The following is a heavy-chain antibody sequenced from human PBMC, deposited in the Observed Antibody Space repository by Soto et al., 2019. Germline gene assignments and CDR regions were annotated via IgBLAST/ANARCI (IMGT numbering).Heavy chain of an antibody. CDR3: AREELPAAPYYYYYGMDV. CDR2: ISAYNGNT. D-gene: IGHD2-2*01. J-gene: IGHJ6*02. Sequence: QVQLVQSGAEVKKPGASVKVSCKASGYTFTSYGISWVRQAPGQGLEWMGWISAYNGNTNYEQKLQGRVTMTTDTSKGTAYMELRSLRSDDTAVYYGAREELPAAPYYYYYGMDVWGQGTTVTVSS. CDR1: GYTFTSYG. V-gene: IGHV1-18*04.